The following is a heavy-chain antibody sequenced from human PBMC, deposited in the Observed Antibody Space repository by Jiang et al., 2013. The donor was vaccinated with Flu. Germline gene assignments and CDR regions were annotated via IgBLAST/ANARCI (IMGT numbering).Heavy chain of an antibody. V-gene: IGHV2-70*11. Sequence: KPTQTLTLTCTFSGFSLSTSGMCVSWIRQPPGKALEWLARIDWDDDKYYSTSLKTRLTISKDTSKNQVVLTMTNMDPVDTATYYCARVRWDIVRLSYYGMDVWGQGTTVTVSS. CDR3: ARVRWDIVRLSYYGMDV. D-gene: IGHD2-15*01. CDR2: IDWDDDK. J-gene: IGHJ6*02. CDR1: GFSLSTSGMC.